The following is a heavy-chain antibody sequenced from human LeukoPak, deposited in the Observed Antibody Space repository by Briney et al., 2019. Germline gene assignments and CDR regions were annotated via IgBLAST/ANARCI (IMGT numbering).Heavy chain of an antibody. CDR2: IYYSGST. CDR1: GGPISSYY. J-gene: IGHJ5*02. Sequence: SETLSLTCTVSGGPISSYYWSWIRQPPGKGLEWIGYIYYSGSTNYNPSLKSRVTISVDTSKNQFSLKLSSVTAADTAVYYCAREVPLTRWFDPWGQGTLVTVPS. CDR3: AREVPLTRWFDP. V-gene: IGHV4-59*01. D-gene: IGHD3-3*01.